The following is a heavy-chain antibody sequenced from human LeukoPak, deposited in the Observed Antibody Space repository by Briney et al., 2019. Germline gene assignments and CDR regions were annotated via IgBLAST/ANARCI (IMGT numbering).Heavy chain of an antibody. CDR2: INHSGST. CDR3: ARHRTLPGPNDY. V-gene: IGHV4-34*01. J-gene: IGHJ4*02. Sequence: SETLSLTCAVYGGSFSGYYWSWIRQPPGKGLEWIGEINHSGSTNYNPSLKSRVTISVDTSKNQFSLKLSSVTAADTAVYYCARHRTLPGPNDYWGQGTLVTVSS. CDR1: GGSFSGYY.